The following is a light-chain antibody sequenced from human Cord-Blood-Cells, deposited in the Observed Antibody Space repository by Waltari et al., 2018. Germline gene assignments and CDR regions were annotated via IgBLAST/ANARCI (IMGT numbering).Light chain of an antibody. CDR2: DVS. CDR3: CSYAGSYTGV. Sequence: QSALTQPRSVSGSPRQLVTLSCTGTSRGVGGYNYVPGYQQHPGKAPKRLIYDVSKRPSGVPDRFSGSKSGNTASLTISGLQAEDEADYYCCSYAGSYTGVFGTGTKVTVL. J-gene: IGLJ1*01. CDR1: SRGVGGYNY. V-gene: IGLV2-11*01.